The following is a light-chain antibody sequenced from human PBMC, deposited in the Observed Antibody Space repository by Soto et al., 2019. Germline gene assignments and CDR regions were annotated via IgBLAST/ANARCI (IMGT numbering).Light chain of an antibody. V-gene: IGLV1-47*02. Sequence: QSVLTQPPSASGTPGQRVTISCSGTTSNIGSNFVYWYQHLPGTTPKLLVFRYNQRPSGVPDRFSGSKSGSSASLAISGLRSEDSADYYCATWEDRLSGWVFGGGTKVTVL. CDR3: ATWEDRLSGWV. CDR1: TSNIGSNF. CDR2: RYN. J-gene: IGLJ3*02.